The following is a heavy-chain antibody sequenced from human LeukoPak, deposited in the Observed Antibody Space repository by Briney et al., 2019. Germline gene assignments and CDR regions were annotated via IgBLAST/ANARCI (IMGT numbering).Heavy chain of an antibody. CDR2: FYSSGSS. CDR1: GGSISGYY. Sequence: SETLCLTCTVPGGSISGYYWSWIRQPPGKGLGWSGYFYSSGSSNYTPSLKRRVSLSVDTSNNQVSLKLSSVGAADTAVYYCARDDNTGSFHYWGQGTLVTVSS. D-gene: IGHD3-10*01. J-gene: IGHJ4*02. CDR3: ARDDNTGSFHY. V-gene: IGHV4-59*01.